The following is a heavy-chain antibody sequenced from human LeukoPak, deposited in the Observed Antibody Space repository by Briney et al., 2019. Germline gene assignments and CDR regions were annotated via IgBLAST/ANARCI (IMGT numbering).Heavy chain of an antibody. CDR1: GFSFCSFW. CDR3: GRDRYFQY. D-gene: IGHD3-9*01. CDR2: IKEDGSEE. V-gene: IGHV3-7*01. J-gene: IGHJ1*01. Sequence: GGSLRLSCVASGFSFCSFWMSWVRQAPGKGLEWVANIKEDGSEEHYLASVKGRFTISRDNAKNIVFLQMNSLREEDSAVYYCGRDRYFQYWGQGTGVIVSS.